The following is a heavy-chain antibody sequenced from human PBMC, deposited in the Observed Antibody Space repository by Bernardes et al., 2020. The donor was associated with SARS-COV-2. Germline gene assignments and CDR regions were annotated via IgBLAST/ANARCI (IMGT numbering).Heavy chain of an antibody. V-gene: IGHV3-74*01. J-gene: IGHJ4*02. CDR2: LDYDGSRA. Sequence: GGSLRLSCVASGFVFSNFWIHWVRQVPGKGLMWVSRLDYDGSRASYADSVRGRFTISRDNAKNTLYLQMNSLRAEDDTAVYYCARGGARDGSYNYRLEYWGQGTQVTVSS. CDR3: ARGGARDGSYNYRLEY. D-gene: IGHD1-20*01. CDR1: GFVFSNFW.